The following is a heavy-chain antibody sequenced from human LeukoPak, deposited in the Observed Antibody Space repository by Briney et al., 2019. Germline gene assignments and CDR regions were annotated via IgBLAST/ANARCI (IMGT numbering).Heavy chain of an antibody. V-gene: IGHV3-21*01. J-gene: IGHJ6*03. CDR3: ARDLDYTPGYYYYYMDV. CDR1: GFTFSSYS. CDR2: ISSSSSYI. Sequence: GGSLRLSCAASGFTFSSYSMNWVRQAPGKGLEWVSSISSSSSYIYYADSVKGRFTISRDNAKNSLYLQMNSLRAEGTAVYYCARDLDYTPGYYYYYMDVWGKGTTVTVSS. D-gene: IGHD4-11*01.